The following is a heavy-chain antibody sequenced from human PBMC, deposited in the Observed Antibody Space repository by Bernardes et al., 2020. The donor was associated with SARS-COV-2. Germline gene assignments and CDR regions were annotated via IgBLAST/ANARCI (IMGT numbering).Heavy chain of an antibody. D-gene: IGHD2-2*01. CDR2: IYYSGST. J-gene: IGHJ6*03. CDR1: GGSISSYY. V-gene: IGHV4-59*08. CDR3: AKLGYCSSTSCLSPKNTYYYYYMDV. Sequence: SETLSLTCTVSGGSISSYYWSWIRQPPGKGLEWIGYIYYSGSTNYNPSLKSRVTISVDTSKNQFSLKLSSVTAADTAVYYCAKLGYCSSTSCLSPKNTYYYYYMDVWGKGTTVTVSS.